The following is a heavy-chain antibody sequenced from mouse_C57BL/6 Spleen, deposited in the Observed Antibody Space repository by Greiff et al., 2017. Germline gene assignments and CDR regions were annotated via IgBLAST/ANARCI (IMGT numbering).Heavy chain of an antibody. CDR1: GYTFTSYW. D-gene: IGHD1-2*01. V-gene: IGHV1-52*01. J-gene: IGHJ1*03. Sequence: QVQLQQPGAELVRPGSSVKLSCKASGYTFTSYWMHWVKQRPIQGLEWIGNIDPSDSETHYNQKFKDKATLTVDKSSSTAYMQLSSLTSEDSAVYYCARLTARYCDVWGTGTTVTVSS. CDR3: ARLTARYCDV. CDR2: IDPSDSET.